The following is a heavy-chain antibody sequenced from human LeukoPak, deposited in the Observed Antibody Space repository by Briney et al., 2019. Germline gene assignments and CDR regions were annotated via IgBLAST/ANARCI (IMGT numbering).Heavy chain of an antibody. Sequence: SETLSLTCTVPGGSISSGSDYWSWIRQPAGKGLEWIGRIYTSGSTNYNPSLKSRVTISVDTSKNQFSLKLSSVTAADTAVYYCARGVDIVATTTNRYFDYWGQGTLVTVSS. CDR2: IYTSGST. CDR3: ARGVDIVATTTNRYFDY. CDR1: GGSISSGSDY. V-gene: IGHV4-61*02. J-gene: IGHJ4*02. D-gene: IGHD5-12*01.